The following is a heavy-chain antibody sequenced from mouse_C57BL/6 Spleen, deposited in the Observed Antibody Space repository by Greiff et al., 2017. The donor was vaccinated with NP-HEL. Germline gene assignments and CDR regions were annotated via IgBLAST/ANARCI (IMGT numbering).Heavy chain of an antibody. CDR2: IYPGDGDT. CDR3: ARSTYDEYYFDY. Sequence: QVQLQQSGPELVKPGASVKISCKASGYAFSSSWMNWVKQRPGKGLEWIGRIYPGDGDTNYNGKFKGKATLTADKSSSTAYMQLSSLTSEDSAVYFCARSTYDEYYFDYWGQGTTLTVSS. V-gene: IGHV1-82*01. J-gene: IGHJ2*01. CDR1: GYAFSSSW. D-gene: IGHD2-3*01.